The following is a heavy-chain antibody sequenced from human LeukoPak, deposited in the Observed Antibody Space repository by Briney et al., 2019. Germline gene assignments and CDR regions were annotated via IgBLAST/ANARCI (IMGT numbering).Heavy chain of an antibody. J-gene: IGHJ6*03. D-gene: IGHD5-12*01. V-gene: IGHV3-43*01. CDR1: GFTFDDYT. CDR3: AKEGGSGLGATTPYYYYYYMDV. CDR2: ISWDGGST. Sequence: GGSLRLSCAASGFTFDDYTMHWVRQAPGKGLEWVSLISWDGGSTYYADSVKGRLTISRDNSKNSLYLQMNSLRTEDTALYYCAKEGGSGLGATTPYYYYYYMDVWGKGTTVTVSS.